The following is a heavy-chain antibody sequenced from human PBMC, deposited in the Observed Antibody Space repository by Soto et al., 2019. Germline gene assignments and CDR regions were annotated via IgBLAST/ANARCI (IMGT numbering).Heavy chain of an antibody. CDR3: ARLPMTTVFPRYYYYGMDV. J-gene: IGHJ6*02. V-gene: IGHV5-10-1*01. D-gene: IGHD4-4*01. CDR1: GYSFTSYW. Sequence: GESLKISWKGSGYSFTSYWISWVRQMPGKGREWMGRIDPSDSYTNYSPSFQGHGTISADKSISTAYLQWSSLKASDTAMYYCARLPMTTVFPRYYYYGMDVWGQGTTVTVSS. CDR2: IDPSDSYT.